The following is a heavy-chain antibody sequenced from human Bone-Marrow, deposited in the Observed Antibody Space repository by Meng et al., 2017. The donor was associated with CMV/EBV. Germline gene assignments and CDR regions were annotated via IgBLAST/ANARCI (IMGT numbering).Heavy chain of an antibody. V-gene: IGHV3-21*01. CDR1: GFTFSGYS. J-gene: IGHJ4*02. CDR3: VRDVKYSGYDPYYFDN. D-gene: IGHD5-12*01. CDR2: ISRSSSHI. Sequence: GESLKISCVASGFTFSGYSMNWLRQAPGKGLEWLSSISRSSSHIYYADSVKGRFTISRDNANNSLYLQMNSLRAEDSAVYYCVRDVKYSGYDPYYFDNWGQGARVTGSS.